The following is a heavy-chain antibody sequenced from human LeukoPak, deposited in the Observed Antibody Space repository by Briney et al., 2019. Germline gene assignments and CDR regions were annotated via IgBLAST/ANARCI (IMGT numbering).Heavy chain of an antibody. J-gene: IGHJ4*02. CDR2: LYASGTT. D-gene: IGHD1-26*01. Sequence: GGSLRLSCAASGFGVSVNYMSWVRQAPGKGLEWVSVLYASGTTKYADSVKGRFTISRDTSDNTLKLQMNGLGAEDSAVYYCAAKGNGYTGIYVLAHWGQGTLVTVSA. CDR1: GFGVSVNY. CDR3: AAKGNGYTGIYVLAH. V-gene: IGHV3-66*01.